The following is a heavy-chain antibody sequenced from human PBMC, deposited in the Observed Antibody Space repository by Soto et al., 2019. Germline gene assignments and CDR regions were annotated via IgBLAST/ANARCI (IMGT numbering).Heavy chain of an antibody. CDR1: GCTFSDYD. CDR2: ISHSGNTR. V-gene: IGHV3-48*03. J-gene: IGHJ4*02. D-gene: IGHD2-21*01. CDR3: AREDRYQGAFDF. Sequence: PGGSLRLSCVASGCTFSDYDMNWVRQAPGKRLEWVAYISHSGNTRNYADSVKGRFTISRDNSKNSVYLQMNSLRVEDMAVYYCAREDRYQGAFDFWGRGALVTVSS.